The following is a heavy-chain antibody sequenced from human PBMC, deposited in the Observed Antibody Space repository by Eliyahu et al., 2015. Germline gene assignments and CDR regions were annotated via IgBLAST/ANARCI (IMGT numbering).Heavy chain of an antibody. V-gene: IGHV4-39*01. J-gene: IGHJ4*02. CDR3: ARQIVVVPAAIYYFDY. D-gene: IGHD2-2*01. CDR1: XGSIXSSSYX. Sequence: QLQLQESGPGLVKPSETLSLXCTVSXGSIXSSSYXWGWIRQPPGXGXEWIGGIYYXGSTYYNXSLKXRVTISVDTSKNQFSLKLSXVTAADTAVYYCARQIVVVPAAIYYFDYWGQGTLVTVSS. CDR2: IYYXGST.